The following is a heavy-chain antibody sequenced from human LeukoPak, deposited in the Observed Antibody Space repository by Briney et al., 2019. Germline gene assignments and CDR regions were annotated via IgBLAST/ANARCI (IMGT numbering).Heavy chain of an antibody. CDR2: IQEDGSEK. Sequence: AGGSLRLSCAASGFTFGSYCMSWVRQAPGKGLEWVANIQEDGSEKNYVDSVKGRFTISRDNAKNSLYLQMNSLRGEDTAVYYSARDGGVVGTFDRWGQGTLVTVSS. CDR1: GFTFGSYC. D-gene: IGHD3-16*01. V-gene: IGHV3-7*01. J-gene: IGHJ5*02. CDR3: ARDGGVVGTFDR.